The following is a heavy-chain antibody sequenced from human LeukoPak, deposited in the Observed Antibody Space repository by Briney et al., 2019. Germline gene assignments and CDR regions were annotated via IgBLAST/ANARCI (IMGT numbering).Heavy chain of an antibody. CDR3: ARATRDIAVVPDAIEFDP. Sequence: SQTLSLTCTVSGYFINSGYYWGWIRQPPGKGLEWIGSIYHSGSTYYNPSLKSRVTISVDTSKNQFSLKLSSVTAADTAVYYCARATRDIAVVPDAIEFDPWGQGTLVTVSS. CDR1: GYFINSGYY. CDR2: IYHSGST. J-gene: IGHJ5*02. D-gene: IGHD2-2*02. V-gene: IGHV4-38-2*02.